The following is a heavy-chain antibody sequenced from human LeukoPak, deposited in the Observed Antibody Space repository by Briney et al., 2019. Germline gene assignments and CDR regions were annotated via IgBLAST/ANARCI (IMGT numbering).Heavy chain of an antibody. D-gene: IGHD3-3*01. CDR1: GYTFTSYD. Sequence: ASVKVSCKASGYTFTSYDINWVRQATGQGLEWMGWMNPNSGNTGYAQKFQVRVTITRNTSISTAYMELSSLRSEDTAVYYCARGRRTIFGVVIIPGYMDVWGKGTTVTVSS. J-gene: IGHJ6*03. V-gene: IGHV1-8*03. CDR3: ARGRRTIFGVVIIPGYMDV. CDR2: MNPNSGNT.